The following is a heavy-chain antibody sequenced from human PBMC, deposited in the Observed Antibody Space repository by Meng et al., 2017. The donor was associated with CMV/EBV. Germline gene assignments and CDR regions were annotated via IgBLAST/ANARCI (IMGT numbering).Heavy chain of an antibody. CDR1: GYTFTGYY. CDR3: ARVGVRLGPFDY. Sequence: QVQLGEFGARVKKPGASVKVSCKASGYTFTGYYMHWVRQAPGQGLEWMGWINPNSGGTNYAQKFQGRVTMTRDTSISTAYMELSRLRSDDTAVYYCARVGVRLGPFDYWGQGTLVTVSS. V-gene: IGHV1-2*02. J-gene: IGHJ4*02. D-gene: IGHD1-26*01. CDR2: INPNSGGT.